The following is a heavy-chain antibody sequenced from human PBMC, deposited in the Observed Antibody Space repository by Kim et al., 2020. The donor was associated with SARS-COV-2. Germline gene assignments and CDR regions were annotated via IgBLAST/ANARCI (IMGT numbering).Heavy chain of an antibody. CDR3: ARGGYYYDSSGYSSRGWPPDAFDI. V-gene: IGHV1-69*13. J-gene: IGHJ3*02. CDR2: IIPIFGTA. Sequence: SVKVSCKASGGTFSSYAISWVRQAPGQGLEWMGGIIPIFGTANYAQKFQGRVTITADESTSTAYMELSSLRSEDTAVYYCARGGYYYDSSGYSSRGWPPDAFDIWGQGTMVTVSS. D-gene: IGHD3-22*01. CDR1: GGTFSSYA.